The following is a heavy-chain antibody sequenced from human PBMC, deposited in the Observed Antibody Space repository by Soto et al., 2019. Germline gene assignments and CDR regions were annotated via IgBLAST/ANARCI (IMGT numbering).Heavy chain of an antibody. D-gene: IGHD2-2*02. V-gene: IGHV4-31*03. CDR3: ARLPYTTTWHYFDY. J-gene: IGHJ4*02. Sequence: PSETLSLTSTVSGGSISSGGYYWSWILQHPLKGLKWIGYIYYSGIAYYNPSLRSRVTISVDTSKNQFSLKLRSVTAADTAVYYCARLPYTTTWHYFDYWGQGTLV. CDR1: GGSISSGGYY. CDR2: IYYSGIA.